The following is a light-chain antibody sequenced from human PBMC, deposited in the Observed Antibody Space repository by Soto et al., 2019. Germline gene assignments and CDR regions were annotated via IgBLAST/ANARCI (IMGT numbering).Light chain of an antibody. CDR1: QSVSSSY. CDR3: QLYVRPSWP. CDR2: AAS. V-gene: IGKV3-20*01. J-gene: IGKJ1*01. Sequence: EIELTHFRCTLLRPHGDRATXSCRASQSVSSSYLAWFQQKPGYAPRLLIFAASSRPTGIPDKFSDSGSGTDFTLTISRLEPDDLAIYYCQLYVRPSWPFGQGTKVDIK.